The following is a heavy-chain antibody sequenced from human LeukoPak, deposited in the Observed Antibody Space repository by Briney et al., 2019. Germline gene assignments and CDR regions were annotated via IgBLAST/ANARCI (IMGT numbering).Heavy chain of an antibody. V-gene: IGHV3-11*04. CDR2: ISSSGSTI. CDR3: ARDQRITIFGVVIGGAFDI. J-gene: IGHJ3*02. CDR1: GFTFSDYY. D-gene: IGHD3-3*01. Sequence: AGGSLRLSCAASGFTFSDYYMSWIRQAPGKGLEWVSYISSSGSTIYYADSVKGRFTISRDNAKNSLYLQMNSLRAEDTAVYYCARDQRITIFGVVIGGAFDIWGQGTMVTVSS.